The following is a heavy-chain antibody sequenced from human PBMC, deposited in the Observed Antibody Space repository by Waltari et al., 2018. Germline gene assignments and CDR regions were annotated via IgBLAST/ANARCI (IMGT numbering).Heavy chain of an antibody. D-gene: IGHD2-2*01. CDR3: ARGRYCSSTSCYHYYYYGMDV. CDR2: INAGNGNT. J-gene: IGHJ6*02. Sequence: QVQLVQSGAEVKKPGASVKVSCKASGYTFTSYAMHWVRQAPGQRLEWMGWINAGNGNTKHSQKFQGRVTITRDTSASTAYMELSSLRSEDTAVYYCARGRYCSSTSCYHYYYYGMDVWGQGTTVTVSS. V-gene: IGHV1-3*01. CDR1: GYTFTSYA.